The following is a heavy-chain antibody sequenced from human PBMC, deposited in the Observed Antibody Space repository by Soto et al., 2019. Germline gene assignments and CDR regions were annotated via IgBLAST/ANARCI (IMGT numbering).Heavy chain of an antibody. J-gene: IGHJ5*01. CDR1: GFAFSSFA. CDR2: ISYNGNTK. Sequence: QVQLVESGGGVVQPWGSLRLSCTASGFAFSSFAMHWVRQTPGKGPEWVAVISYNGNTKYYGDAVKGRFTVSRDNSENIRFLQMDSLRPEDTAVYYCARERARPWFDSWGQGTLVVVSS. CDR3: ARERARPWFDS. V-gene: IGHV3-30-3*01. D-gene: IGHD6-6*01.